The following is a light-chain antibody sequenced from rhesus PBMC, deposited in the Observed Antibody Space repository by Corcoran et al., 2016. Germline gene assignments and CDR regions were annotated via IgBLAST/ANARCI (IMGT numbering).Light chain of an antibody. Sequence: DIQMTQSPSSLSAFVGDRVTITCQASQGISSRLAWYQKKPGKAPKLLNYAASSLQRGVPSRLSGSGSGTDFTLTISSLQPEDFATYYCQQHNSYPLTFGPGTKLDIK. CDR3: QQHNSYPLT. CDR2: AAS. J-gene: IGKJ3*01. V-gene: IGKV1S4*01. CDR1: QGISSR.